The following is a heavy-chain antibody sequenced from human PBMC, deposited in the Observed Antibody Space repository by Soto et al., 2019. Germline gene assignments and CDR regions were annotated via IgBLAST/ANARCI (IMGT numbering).Heavy chain of an antibody. J-gene: IGHJ3*02. CDR2: ISAYNGNT. V-gene: IGHV1-18*01. CDR1: GYTFTSYG. CDR3: AGYQLLWSNAFDI. Sequence: VASVKVSCKASGYTFTSYGISWVRQAPGQGLDWMGWISAYNGNTNYAQKLQGRVTMTTDTSTSTAYMELRSLRSDDTAVYYCAGYQLLWSNAFDIWGQGTMVTVSS. D-gene: IGHD2-2*01.